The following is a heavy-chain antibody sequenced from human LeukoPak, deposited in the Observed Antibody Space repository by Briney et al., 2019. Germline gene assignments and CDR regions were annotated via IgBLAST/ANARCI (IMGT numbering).Heavy chain of an antibody. D-gene: IGHD2-21*02. CDR1: GGSISSSSYY. CDR2: IYYSGST. J-gene: IGHJ5*02. V-gene: IGHV4-39*07. CDR3: AREFVVVTAIPYTPGHNWFDP. Sequence: SETLSLTCTVSGGSISSSSYYWGWIRQPPGKGLEWIGSIYYSGSTYYNPSLKSRVTISVDTSKNQFSLKLSSVTAADTAVYYCAREFVVVTAIPYTPGHNWFDPWGQGTLVTVSS.